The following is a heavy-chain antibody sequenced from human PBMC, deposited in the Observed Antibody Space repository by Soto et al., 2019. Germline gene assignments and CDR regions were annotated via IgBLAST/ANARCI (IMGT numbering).Heavy chain of an antibody. D-gene: IGHD1-20*01. J-gene: IGHJ4*02. CDR3: AKVGISGTKYFEY. V-gene: IGHV3-23*01. CDR1: GFAFSPYG. CDR2: ITSTGGTT. Sequence: EVQLLESGGGSAQPGGSLRLSCAASGFAFSPYGMSWVRQAPGKGLEWVSSITSTGGTTYYADSVKGRFTISRDNSKNTLYLQMNSLRAEDTAVYYCAKVGISGTKYFEYWGQGTLVTVSS.